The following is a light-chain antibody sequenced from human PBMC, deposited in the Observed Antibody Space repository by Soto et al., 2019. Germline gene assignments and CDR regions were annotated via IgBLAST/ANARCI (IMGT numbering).Light chain of an antibody. V-gene: IGKV1-5*03. J-gene: IGKJ1*01. CDR1: QSIDTW. CDR3: QQDNSYRA. CDR2: KAS. Sequence: DIQMTQSPSTLSASVGDRVTITCRASQSIDTWLAWHQQKPGKAPKLLISKASSLESGVPSRFSGSGSGTEFPLTISSLQPDDFATYYGQQDNSYRAFGQGTKVEI.